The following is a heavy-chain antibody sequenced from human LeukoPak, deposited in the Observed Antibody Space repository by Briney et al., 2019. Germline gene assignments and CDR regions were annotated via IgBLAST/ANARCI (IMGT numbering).Heavy chain of an antibody. Sequence: SETLSLTCTVSGGSVSSGSYYWGWIRQPPEKGLDRIGYIHYSRSTNYNPSLKSRVTISVDTSKNQFSLKLSSVTAADTAVYYCARLPVYCIGGSCYYFDFWGQGTLVTVSS. CDR2: IHYSRST. CDR3: ARLPVYCIGGSCYYFDF. J-gene: IGHJ4*02. D-gene: IGHD2-15*01. CDR1: GGSVSSGSYY. V-gene: IGHV4-61*01.